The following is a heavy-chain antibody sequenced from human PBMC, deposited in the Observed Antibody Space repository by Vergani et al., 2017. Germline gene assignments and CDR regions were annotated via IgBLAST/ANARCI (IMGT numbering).Heavy chain of an antibody. CDR1: GGSISSSSYY. D-gene: IGHD6-13*01. CDR2: IYYSGST. Sequence: QLQLQESGPGLVKPSETLSLTCTVSGGSISSSSYYWGWIRQPPGKGLEWIGSIYYSGSTYYNPSLKSRVTISVDTSKNQFPLKLSSVTAADTAVYYCARAHRVYQSFDYWGQGTLVTVSS. J-gene: IGHJ4*02. V-gene: IGHV4-39*07. CDR3: ARAHRVYQSFDY.